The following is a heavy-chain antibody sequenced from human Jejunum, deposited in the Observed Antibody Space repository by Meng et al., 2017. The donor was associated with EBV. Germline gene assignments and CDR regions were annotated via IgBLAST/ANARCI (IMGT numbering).Heavy chain of an antibody. CDR3: ARRGGEGWFDP. Sequence: LQLQGSGPGLAKPSETLSPTCPVSGGSIRSSSYHWGWIRQPPGKGLEWIGSIYYSGSTYYNPSLKSRVTISVDTSKNQFSLKLSSVTAADTAVYYCARRGGEGWFDPWGQGTLVTVSS. J-gene: IGHJ5*02. V-gene: IGHV4-39*01. CDR1: GGSIRSSSYH. CDR2: IYYSGST. D-gene: IGHD3-10*01.